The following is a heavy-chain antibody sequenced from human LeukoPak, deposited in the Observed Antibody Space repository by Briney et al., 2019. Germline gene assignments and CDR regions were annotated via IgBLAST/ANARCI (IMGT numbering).Heavy chain of an antibody. D-gene: IGHD6-6*01. CDR1: GFTFSSYA. CDR3: AKDRGEYSSSYFDY. V-gene: IGHV3-23*01. CDR2: ISGSGGST. Sequence: GGSLRLSCAASGFTFSSYAMSWVRQAPGKGLEWVSAISGSGGSTYYADSVKGRFTISRDNSKNTLYLQMNSPRAEDTAVYYCAKDRGEYSSSYFDYWGQGTLVTVSS. J-gene: IGHJ4*02.